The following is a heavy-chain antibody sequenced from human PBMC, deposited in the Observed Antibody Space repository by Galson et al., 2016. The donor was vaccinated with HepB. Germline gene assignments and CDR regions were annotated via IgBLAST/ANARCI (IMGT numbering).Heavy chain of an antibody. CDR1: GFTFGRYA. Sequence: SLRLSCAASGFTFGRYAMSWVRQAPGKGLEWVSAISGDGGSTYYAGSVKGRFTSSRDSSTNTMYLQMNSLRTDDTAVYYCARFTQERRDRGYSFDYWGQGTLFTVSS. V-gene: IGHV3-23*01. CDR2: ISGDGGST. J-gene: IGHJ4*02. CDR3: ARFTQERRDRGYSFDY. D-gene: IGHD6-25*01.